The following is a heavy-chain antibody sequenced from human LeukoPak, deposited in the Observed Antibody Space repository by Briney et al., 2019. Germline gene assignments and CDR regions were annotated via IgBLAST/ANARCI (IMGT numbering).Heavy chain of an antibody. CDR3: AKDVRDFWRPLDD. D-gene: IGHD3-3*01. CDR2: ISGSGGST. CDR1: GFTFSSYA. V-gene: IGHV3-23*01. J-gene: IGHJ4*02. Sequence: GGSLRLSCAASGFTFSSYAMSWVRQAPVKVLEWVSAISGSGGSTYYADSVKGRSTISRDNSKNTLYLQMNSLRAEDTATYYCAKDVRDFWRPLDDWGQGTLVIVSS.